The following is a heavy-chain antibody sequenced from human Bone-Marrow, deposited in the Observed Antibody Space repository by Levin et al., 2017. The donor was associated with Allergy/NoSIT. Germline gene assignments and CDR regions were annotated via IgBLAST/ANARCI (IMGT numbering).Heavy chain of an antibody. V-gene: IGHV3-48*02. CDR1: GFTFSSYS. D-gene: IGHD3-22*01. CDR2: ISSSSSNI. CDR3: ARFSSGYYYIDY. Sequence: GGSLRLSCAASGFTFSSYSMNWVRQAPGKGLEWVSYISSSSSNIYYADSVKGRFTISRDNAKNSLYLQMNSLRDEDTAVYYCARFSSGYYYIDYWGQGTLVTGSS. J-gene: IGHJ4*02.